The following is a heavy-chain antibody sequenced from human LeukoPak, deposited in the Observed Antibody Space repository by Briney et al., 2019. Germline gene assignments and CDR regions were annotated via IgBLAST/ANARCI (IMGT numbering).Heavy chain of an antibody. CDR3: ASYSGSYGDFDY. V-gene: IGHV4-59*08. CDR2: IYYSGGT. D-gene: IGHD1-26*01. Sequence: SETLSLTCTVSGGSISSDYWSWIRQPPGKGLEWIGYIYYSGGTNYNPSLKSRVTISVDMSKNQFSLKLSSVTAADTAVYYCASYSGSYGDFDYWGQGTLVTVSS. J-gene: IGHJ4*02. CDR1: GGSISSDY.